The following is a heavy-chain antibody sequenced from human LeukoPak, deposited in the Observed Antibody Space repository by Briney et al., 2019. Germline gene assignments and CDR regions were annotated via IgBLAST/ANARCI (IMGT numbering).Heavy chain of an antibody. J-gene: IGHJ4*02. CDR2: IYPGDSDT. D-gene: IGHD6-19*01. Sequence: GESLKISCKGSGYSFTSYWIGWVRQMPGKGLGWMGIIYPGDSDTSYSPSFQGQVTISADKSISTAYLQWSSLKASDTAMYYCARDAVAGDYYFDYWGQGTLVTVSS. CDR3: ARDAVAGDYYFDY. CDR1: GYSFTSYW. V-gene: IGHV5-51*01.